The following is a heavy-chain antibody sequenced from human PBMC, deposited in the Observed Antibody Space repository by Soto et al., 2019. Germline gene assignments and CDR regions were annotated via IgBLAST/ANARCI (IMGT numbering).Heavy chain of an antibody. CDR2: ISGSGGST. D-gene: IGHD4-17*01. CDR3: AKDWLYGDYEIDY. J-gene: IGHJ4*02. Sequence: PGGSLRLSCAASGFTFSSYAMSWVRQAPGKGLEWVSAISGSGGSTYYADSVKGRFTIPRDNSKNTLYLQMNSLRAEDTAVYYWAKDWLYGDYEIDYWGQGTLVTVSS. CDR1: GFTFSSYA. V-gene: IGHV3-23*01.